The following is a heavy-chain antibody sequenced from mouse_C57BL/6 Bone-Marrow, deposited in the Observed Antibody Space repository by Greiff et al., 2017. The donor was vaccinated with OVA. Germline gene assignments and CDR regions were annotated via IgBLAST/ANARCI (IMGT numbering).Heavy chain of an antibody. J-gene: IGHJ4*01. D-gene: IGHD2-5*01. V-gene: IGHV5-2*01. CDR1: EYEFPSHD. CDR3: ARLIVTSYAMDY. CDR2: INSDGGST. Sequence: EVKVVESGGGLVQPGESLKLSCESNEYEFPSHDMSWVRKTPEKRLELVAAINSDGGSTYYPDTMERRFIISRDNTKKTLYLQMSSLRSEDTALYYCARLIVTSYAMDYWGQGTSVTVSS.